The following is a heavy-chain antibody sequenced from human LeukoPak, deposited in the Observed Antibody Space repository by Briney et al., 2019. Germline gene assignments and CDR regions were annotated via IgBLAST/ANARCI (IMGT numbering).Heavy chain of an antibody. V-gene: IGHV4-39*01. Sequence: SETLSLTCTVSGGSISSSSYYWGWIRQPPGKGLEWIGSIYYSGSTYYNPSLKSRVTISVDTSKNQFSLKLSSVTAADTAVYYCARRAVVTPLYYYYMDVWGKGTTVTVSS. J-gene: IGHJ6*03. CDR3: ARRAVVTPLYYYYMDV. CDR2: IYYSGST. D-gene: IGHD4-23*01. CDR1: GGSISSSSYY.